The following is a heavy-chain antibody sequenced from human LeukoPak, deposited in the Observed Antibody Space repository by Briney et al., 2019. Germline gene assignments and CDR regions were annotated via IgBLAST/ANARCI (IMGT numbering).Heavy chain of an antibody. CDR3: ARVPHRGTIVELPGTILDAFDI. Sequence: ASVKISCKVSGYTFTVTGYYIHWVRRAPGQGLEWMGWNNPNSGGTNCAQRFQGRITMTRDTSISTAYMELSSLRSDDTALYYCARVPHRGTIVELPGTILDAFDIWSQGTMVTVSS. J-gene: IGHJ3*02. CDR1: GYTFTVTGYY. CDR2: NNPNSGGT. D-gene: IGHD1-7*01. V-gene: IGHV1-2*02.